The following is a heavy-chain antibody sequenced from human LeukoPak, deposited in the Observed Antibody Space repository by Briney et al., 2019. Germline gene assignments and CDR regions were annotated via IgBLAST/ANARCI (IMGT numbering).Heavy chain of an antibody. CDR2: TSSSGST. Sequence: PGGSLRLSCAASGFTVSSYYMSWVRQAPGKGLEWVSFTSSSGSTYSADSVRGRFTISRDNSKNTLYLQMNSLRAEDTAVYYCARGGPGSSFDLWGQGTLVTVSS. D-gene: IGHD2-15*01. V-gene: IGHV3-66*01. CDR3: ARGGPGSSFDL. CDR1: GFTVSSYY. J-gene: IGHJ4*02.